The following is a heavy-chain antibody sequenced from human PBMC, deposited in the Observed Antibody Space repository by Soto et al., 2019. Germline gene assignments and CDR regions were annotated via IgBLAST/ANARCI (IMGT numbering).Heavy chain of an antibody. D-gene: IGHD3-3*01. Sequence: QVHLVQSGAEVKEPGSLVKISCKTSGGTLTSYAINWVRQAPGQGLEWMGGIIPIFETANSTQRFQDRVPITAAESTNTAYMELTSLGYADTAVYFCARLRAEWKQKVKSGHWFDPWGQRTLVTVSS. V-gene: IGHV1-69*12. CDR2: IIPIFETA. CDR3: ARLRAEWKQKVKSGHWFDP. CDR1: GGTLTSYA. J-gene: IGHJ5*02.